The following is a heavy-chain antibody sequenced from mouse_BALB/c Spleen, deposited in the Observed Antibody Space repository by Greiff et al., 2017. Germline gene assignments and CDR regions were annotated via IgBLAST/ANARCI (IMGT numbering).Heavy chain of an antibody. V-gene: IGHV5-6-5*01. Sequence: EVQGVESGGGLVKPGGSLKLSCAASGFTFSSYAMSWVRQTPEKRLEWVASISSGGSTYYPDSVKGRFTISRDNARNILYLQMSSLRSEDTAMYYCARDYYGSSSYAMDYWGQGTSVTVSS. CDR2: ISSGGST. CDR1: GFTFSSYA. D-gene: IGHD1-1*01. J-gene: IGHJ4*01. CDR3: ARDYYGSSSYAMDY.